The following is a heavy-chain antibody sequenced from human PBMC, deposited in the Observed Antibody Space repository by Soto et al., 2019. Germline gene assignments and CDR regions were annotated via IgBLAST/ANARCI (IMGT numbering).Heavy chain of an antibody. J-gene: IGHJ6*03. CDR1: GGSISSYY. Sequence: SETLSLTCTVSGGSISSYYWSWIRQPPGKGLEWIGYIYYSGSTNYNPSLKSRVTISVDTSKNQFSLKLSSVTAADTAVYYCARLRYGDYVFYMDFWGKGTTVTVSS. D-gene: IGHD4-17*01. V-gene: IGHV4-59*08. CDR3: ARLRYGDYVFYMDF. CDR2: IYYSGST.